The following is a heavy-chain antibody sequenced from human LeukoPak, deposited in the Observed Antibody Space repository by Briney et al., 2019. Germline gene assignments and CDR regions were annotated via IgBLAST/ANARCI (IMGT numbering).Heavy chain of an antibody. D-gene: IGHD1/OR15-1a*01. V-gene: IGHV1-18*04. CDR1: GYLFSRNA. CDR3: ARHMGWNNSSGGVAWFDP. Sequence: ASVKVSCKTSGYLFSRNAISWVRQTPGQGLEWLGWISPYRGNANYAQKFQGRVTMTTDTSTRTVFLELWSLRSDDTAVYYCARHMGWNNSSGGVAWFDPWGQGTLVIVSS. CDR2: ISPYRGNA. J-gene: IGHJ5*02.